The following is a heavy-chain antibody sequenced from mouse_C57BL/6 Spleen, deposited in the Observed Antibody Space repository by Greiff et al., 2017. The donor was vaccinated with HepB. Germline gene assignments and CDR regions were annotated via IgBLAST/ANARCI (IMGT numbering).Heavy chain of an antibody. J-gene: IGHJ2*01. CDR2: ISSGSSTI. CDR1: GFTFSDYG. CDR3: ERDRDWDY. D-gene: IGHD4-1*01. Sequence: EVHLVESGGGLVKPGGSLKLSCAASGFTFSDYGMHWVRQAPEKGLEWVAYISSGSSTIYYADTVKGRFTISRDNAKNTLFLQMTSLRSEDTAVCYWERDRDWDYWGQGTTLTVSS. V-gene: IGHV5-17*01.